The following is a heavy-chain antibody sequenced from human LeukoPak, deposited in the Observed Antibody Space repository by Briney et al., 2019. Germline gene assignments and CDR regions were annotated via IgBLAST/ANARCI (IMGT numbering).Heavy chain of an antibody. Sequence: ASVKVSCKASGYTFSSYDISWVRQAPGQGLEWMGWISAYNGNTNYAQKLQGRVTMTTDTSTSTAYLELRSLRSDDTAVYYCARDDPQWREHDCWGQGTLVTVSS. V-gene: IGHV1-18*01. CDR3: ARDDPQWREHDC. J-gene: IGHJ4*02. D-gene: IGHD6-19*01. CDR1: GYTFSSYD. CDR2: ISAYNGNT.